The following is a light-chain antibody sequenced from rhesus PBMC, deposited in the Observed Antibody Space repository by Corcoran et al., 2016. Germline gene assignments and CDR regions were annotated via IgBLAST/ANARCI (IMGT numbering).Light chain of an antibody. V-gene: IGKV3-35*01. CDR2: DAS. Sequence: EIVLTQSPATLSLSPGERATLSCRASQSVSRSLAWYQQKPGQTPRLPLYDASPRATGIPDRVSGSGSGTDITLTISRLGPEDVGVYYCQQSSNWPWTFGQGTKVEIK. CDR3: QQSSNWPWT. CDR1: QSVSRS. J-gene: IGKJ1*01.